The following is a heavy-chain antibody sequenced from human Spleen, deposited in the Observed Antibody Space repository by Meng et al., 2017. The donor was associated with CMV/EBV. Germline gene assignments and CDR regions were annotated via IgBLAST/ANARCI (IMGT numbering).Heavy chain of an antibody. D-gene: IGHD6-25*01. V-gene: IGHV4-4*02. Sequence: SETLSLTCAVSGGSIKSTNWWGWVRQSPGTGLEWIGEIYHSGNTNYNPSLKSRVTMSIDKSKNQFSLNLSTVTAADTAVYYCARGARLGDVWGQGTTVTVSS. CDR3: ARGARLGDV. J-gene: IGHJ6*02. CDR1: GGSIKSTNW. CDR2: IYHSGNT.